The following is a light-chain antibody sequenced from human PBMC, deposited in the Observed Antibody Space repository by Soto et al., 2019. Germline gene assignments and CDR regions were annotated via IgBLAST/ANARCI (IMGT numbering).Light chain of an antibody. Sequence: QSVLTQPSSLSGSPGQSITISCTGTISDVGNYNYVSWYQHHPGKAPKVMIYEVRNRPSGVSNRFSGSKSGNTASLTISGLQAEDEADYYCSSYSSTKTRVFGTGTKVTVL. V-gene: IGLV2-14*01. J-gene: IGLJ1*01. CDR3: SSYSSTKTRV. CDR1: ISDVGNYNY. CDR2: EVR.